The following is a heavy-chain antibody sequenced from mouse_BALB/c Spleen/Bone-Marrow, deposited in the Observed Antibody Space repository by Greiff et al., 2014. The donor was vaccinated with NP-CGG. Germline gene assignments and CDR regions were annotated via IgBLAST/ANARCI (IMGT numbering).Heavy chain of an antibody. Sequence: EVQLQESGPGLVKPSQSLSLTCTVTGYSITSDFAWNWIRQFPENKLEWMGYISYYGITRYNPSLKSRISITRDTSKNQFFLQLNSVTSEDTATYYCARSYYAIDYWGQGISVTVSA. CDR2: ISYYGIT. J-gene: IGHJ4*01. CDR1: GYSITSDFA. CDR3: ARSYYAIDY. V-gene: IGHV3-2*02.